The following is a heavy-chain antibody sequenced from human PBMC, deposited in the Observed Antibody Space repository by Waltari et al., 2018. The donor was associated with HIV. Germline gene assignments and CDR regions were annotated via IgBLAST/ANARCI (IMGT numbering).Heavy chain of an antibody. CDR1: RLPFSRYE. CDR2: IWHDGSNQ. Sequence: QVQLVESGGGVVQPVRSLRLSCAASRLPFSRYEMHWVRQAPGKGLEWVAVIWHDGSNQYYVDSVKGRFTISRDNSRNTLYLQMNSLRVEDTAVYYCARSTYQQLRNGFDIWGQGTMVAVSS. D-gene: IGHD2-2*01. J-gene: IGHJ3*02. V-gene: IGHV3-33*01. CDR3: ARSTYQQLRNGFDI.